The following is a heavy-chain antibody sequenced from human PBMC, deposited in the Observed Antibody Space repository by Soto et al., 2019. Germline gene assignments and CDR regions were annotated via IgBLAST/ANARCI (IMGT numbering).Heavy chain of an antibody. V-gene: IGHV4-34*01. Sequence: SETLSLTCAVYGGSFSGYYWSWIRQPPGKGLEWIGEINHSGSTNYNPSLKSRVTISVDTSKNQFSLKLSSVTAADTAVYYCARDRGYSSGGYFTNLDYWGQGTLVTVSS. J-gene: IGHJ4*02. CDR2: INHSGST. CDR1: GGSFSGYY. CDR3: ARDRGYSSGGYFTNLDY. D-gene: IGHD6-19*01.